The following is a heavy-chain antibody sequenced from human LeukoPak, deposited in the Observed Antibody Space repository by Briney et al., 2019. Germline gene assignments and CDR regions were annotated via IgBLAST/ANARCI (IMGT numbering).Heavy chain of an antibody. J-gene: IGHJ4*02. CDR2: ISGSGGST. CDR3: AKVTVRFSSLPGDY. D-gene: IGHD6-6*01. Sequence: GGSLRLSCAASGFTFSSYAMSWVRQAPGKGLEWVSAISGSGGSTYYADSVKGRFTISRDNSKNTLYLQMNSLRAEDTAVYYCAKVTVRFSSLPGDYWGQGTLVTVSS. CDR1: GFTFSSYA. V-gene: IGHV3-23*01.